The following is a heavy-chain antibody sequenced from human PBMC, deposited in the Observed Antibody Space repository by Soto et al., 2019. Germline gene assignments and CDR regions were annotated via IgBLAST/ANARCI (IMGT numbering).Heavy chain of an antibody. V-gene: IGHV3-23*01. J-gene: IGHJ6*02. CDR1: GFNFGAYA. D-gene: IGHD6-19*01. CDR2: ISGSSSGT. Sequence: EARLLESGGGLIQPGGSLRLSCEASGFNFGAYAMSWVRQAPGKGLEWVAGISGSSSGTYYTDSVKGRFTISRDNSKNTVYLQMNSLRGEDTAVYYCATDRSENFWVYYYAMDVWGQGTAVTVSS. CDR3: ATDRSENFWVYYYAMDV.